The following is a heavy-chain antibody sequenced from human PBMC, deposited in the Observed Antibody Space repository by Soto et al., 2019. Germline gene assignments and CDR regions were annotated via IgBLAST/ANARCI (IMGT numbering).Heavy chain of an antibody. CDR1: GFTFSDYN. D-gene: IGHD6-19*01. CDR2: ISYDGSNK. CDR3: AKPGIAVAGYFDY. V-gene: IGHV3-30*18. Sequence: GGSLRLSCVASGFTFSDYNMNWVRQAPGKGLEWVAVISYDGSNKYYADSVKGRFTISRDNSKNTLYLQMNSLRAEDTAVYYCAKPGIAVAGYFDYWGQGTLVTVSS. J-gene: IGHJ4*02.